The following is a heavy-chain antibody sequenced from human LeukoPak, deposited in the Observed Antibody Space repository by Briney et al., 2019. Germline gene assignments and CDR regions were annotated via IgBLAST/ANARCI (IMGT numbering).Heavy chain of an antibody. Sequence: GGSLRLSCAASGFTFSSYAMHWVRQAPGKGLEWVAVISYDGSNKYYADSVKGRFTISRDNSKNTLYLQMNSLRAEDTAVYYCASPMVRGVMEKWFDPWGQGTLVTASS. CDR3: ASPMVRGVMEKWFDP. V-gene: IGHV3-30*04. J-gene: IGHJ5*02. CDR2: ISYDGSNK. D-gene: IGHD3-10*01. CDR1: GFTFSSYA.